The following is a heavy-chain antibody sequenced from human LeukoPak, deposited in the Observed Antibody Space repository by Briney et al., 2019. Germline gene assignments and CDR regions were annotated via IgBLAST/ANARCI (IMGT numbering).Heavy chain of an antibody. V-gene: IGHV3-72*01. Sequence: PGGSLRLSCAASGFTFSDYYMDWVRQAPGKGLEWVGRTRNKANSYTTEYAASVKGRFTVSRDDSKNSLYLQMNSLKTEDTAVYFCARGVRSTGSHWDFDYWGQGTLVTVSS. J-gene: IGHJ4*02. CDR3: ARGVRSTGSHWDFDY. D-gene: IGHD1-26*01. CDR1: GFTFSDYY. CDR2: TRNKANSYTT.